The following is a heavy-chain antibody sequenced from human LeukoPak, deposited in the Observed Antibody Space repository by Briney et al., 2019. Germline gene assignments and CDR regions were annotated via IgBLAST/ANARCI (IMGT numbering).Heavy chain of an antibody. J-gene: IGHJ4*02. CDR2: SNPNSGGT. Sequence: ASVKVSCKASGYTFTGYYLHWVRQAPRQGLEWMGWSNPNSGGTNYTQKFQGRVTMTRYTSINTAYMELSRLRSDDTAVYYCARDFGYCGSTSCQTFDCRGQGTLVTVSS. V-gene: IGHV1-2*02. CDR1: GYTFTGYY. D-gene: IGHD2-2*03. CDR3: ARDFGYCGSTSCQTFDC.